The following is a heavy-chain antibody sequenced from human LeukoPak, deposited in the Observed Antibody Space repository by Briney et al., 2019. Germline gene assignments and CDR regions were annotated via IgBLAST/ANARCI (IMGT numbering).Heavy chain of an antibody. Sequence: GGSLRLSCAVSGFIFRNHWMDWVRQAPGKGLEWVAVIWYDGSNKYYADSVKGRFTISRDNSKNTLYLQMNSLRAEDTAVYYCAKTGGWYSYYYYMDVWGQGTTVTVSS. CDR2: IWYDGSNK. CDR1: GFIFRNHW. CDR3: AKTGGWYSYYYYMDV. V-gene: IGHV3-33*08. J-gene: IGHJ6*03. D-gene: IGHD6-19*01.